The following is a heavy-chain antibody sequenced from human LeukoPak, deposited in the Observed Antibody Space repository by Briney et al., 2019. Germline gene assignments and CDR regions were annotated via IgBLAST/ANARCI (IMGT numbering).Heavy chain of an antibody. Sequence: GGSLRLSCTASGFTFADHAMTWVRQAPGKGLEWEGFIRSKAFGGTTEYAASVKGRFTISRDDSSSVVYLQMNSLKTEGSAVYYCTRERLNYNDPRERRFDPRGQGTLVTVSS. J-gene: IGHJ5*02. CDR3: TRERLNYNDPRERRFDP. V-gene: IGHV3-49*04. D-gene: IGHD3-22*01. CDR1: GFTFADHA. CDR2: IRSKAFGGTT.